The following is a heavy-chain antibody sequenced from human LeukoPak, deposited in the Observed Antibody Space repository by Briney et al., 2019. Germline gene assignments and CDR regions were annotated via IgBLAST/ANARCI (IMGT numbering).Heavy chain of an antibody. Sequence: SETLSLTCTVSGGSISSGDFHWSWIRQPPGKGLEWIGNIYYSGTTYYTPSLRSRLTISQDTSRNQFSLTLSSVTAADTAMYYCAREYKFAGWSNYFDYWGQGALVTVSS. V-gene: IGHV4-30-4*01. CDR1: GGSISSGDFH. D-gene: IGHD6-19*01. CDR3: AREYKFAGWSNYFDY. CDR2: IYYSGTT. J-gene: IGHJ4*02.